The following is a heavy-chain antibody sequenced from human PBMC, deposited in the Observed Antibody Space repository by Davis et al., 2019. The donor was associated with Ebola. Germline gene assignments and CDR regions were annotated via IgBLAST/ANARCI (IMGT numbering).Heavy chain of an antibody. V-gene: IGHV1-2*02. CDR3: ASEYYDILTGYGAFDY. CDR2: INPNSGGT. J-gene: IGHJ4*02. CDR1: GYTFTGYY. Sequence: ASVKVSCKASGYTFTGYYMHWVRQAPGQGLEWMGWINPNSGGTNYAQKLQGRVTMTRDTSISKAYMELSRLRSDDTAVYYCASEYYDILTGYGAFDYWGQGTLVTVSS. D-gene: IGHD3-9*01.